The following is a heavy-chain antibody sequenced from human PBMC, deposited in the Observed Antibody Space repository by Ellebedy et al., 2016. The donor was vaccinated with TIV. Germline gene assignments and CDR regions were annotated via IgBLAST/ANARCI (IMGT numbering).Heavy chain of an antibody. D-gene: IGHD3-10*01. CDR1: GGSISSSSYN. CDR2: IHYSGST. Sequence: SETLSLTCSVYGGSISSSSYNWGWIRQPTGQGLEWIGIIHYSGSTNYNPSLKSRLTFSVDTSKNPFSLKLSSVTSADTAVYYCARESRGSFAYWGQGTLVSVSS. V-gene: IGHV4-39*02. J-gene: IGHJ4*02. CDR3: ARESRGSFAY.